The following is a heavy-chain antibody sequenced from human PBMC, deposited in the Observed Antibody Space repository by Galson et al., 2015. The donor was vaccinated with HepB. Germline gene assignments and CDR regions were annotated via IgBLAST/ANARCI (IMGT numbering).Heavy chain of an antibody. CDR1: RFTFSNYA. D-gene: IGHD6-19*01. J-gene: IGHJ4*02. V-gene: IGHV3-23*01. Sequence: SLRLSCAASRFTFSNYAMTWVRLPPGKGLEWVTTISDSGGSTYYADSVKGRFTISRDNSKNTLYLQMNSLRVEDTAVYYCATRIAVADFDYWGQGTLVTVSP. CDR3: ATRIAVADFDY. CDR2: ISDSGGST.